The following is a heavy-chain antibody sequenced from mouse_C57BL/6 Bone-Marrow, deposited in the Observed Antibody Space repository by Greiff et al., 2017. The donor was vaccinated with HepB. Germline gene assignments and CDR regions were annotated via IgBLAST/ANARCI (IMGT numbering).Heavy chain of an antibody. CDR2: ISNLAYSI. D-gene: IGHD1-1*01. J-gene: IGHJ1*03. CDR1: GFTFSDYG. V-gene: IGHV5-15*04. CDR3: ARRGIDYYGSSYWYFDV. Sequence: EVNVVESGGGLVQPGGSLKLSCAASGFTFSDYGMAWVRQAPRKGPEWVAFISNLAYSIYYADTVTGRFTISRENAKNTLYLEMSSLRSEDTAMYYCARRGIDYYGSSYWYFDVWGTGTTVTVSS.